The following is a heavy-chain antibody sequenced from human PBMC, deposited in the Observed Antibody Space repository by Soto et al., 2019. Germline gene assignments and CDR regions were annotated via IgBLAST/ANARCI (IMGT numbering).Heavy chain of an antibody. CDR1: GYTFTSYA. CDR3: ARYPDYGDYGTSPADDY. D-gene: IGHD4-17*01. J-gene: IGHJ4*02. V-gene: IGHV1-3*05. Sequence: QVQLVQSGAEEKKPGASVKVSCKASGYTFTSYAMHWVRQAPGQRLEWMGWINAGNGNTKYSQKFQGRVTITRDTSASTAYMELSSLRSEDTAVYYCARYPDYGDYGTSPADDYWGQGTLVTVSS. CDR2: INAGNGNT.